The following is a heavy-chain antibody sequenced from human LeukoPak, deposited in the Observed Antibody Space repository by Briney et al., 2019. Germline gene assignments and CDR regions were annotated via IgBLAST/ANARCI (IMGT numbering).Heavy chain of an antibody. J-gene: IGHJ3*02. Sequence: GGSLRLSCAASGFTFSSYAMSWVRQAPGKGLEWVSSISSSSSYIYYADSVKGRFTISRDNSKNTLYLQMNSLRAEDTAVYYCAKDRSKRGAFDIWGQGTMVTVSS. V-gene: IGHV3-23*01. CDR2: ISSSSSYI. CDR1: GFTFSSYA. CDR3: AKDRSKRGAFDI.